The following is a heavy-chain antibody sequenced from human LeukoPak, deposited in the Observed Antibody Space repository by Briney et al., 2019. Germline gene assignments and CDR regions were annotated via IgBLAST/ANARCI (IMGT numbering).Heavy chain of an antibody. CDR1: GGSINNYH. CDR3: ARDPSYFSGWFDP. Sequence: SETLSLTCTVSGGSINNYHWSWIRQPPGKGLEWIGYIHYSGSTNYNPSLKSRVTISVDTSKNQVSLKLNSVTAADTALYYCARDPSYFSGWFDPWGQGILVTVSA. J-gene: IGHJ5*02. CDR2: IHYSGST. D-gene: IGHD2/OR15-2a*01. V-gene: IGHV4-59*01.